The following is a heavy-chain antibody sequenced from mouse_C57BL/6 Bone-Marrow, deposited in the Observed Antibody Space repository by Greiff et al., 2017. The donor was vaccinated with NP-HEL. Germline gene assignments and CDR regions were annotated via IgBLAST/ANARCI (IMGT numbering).Heavy chain of an antibody. V-gene: IGHV1-66*01. CDR1: GYSFTSYY. CDR2: IYPGSGNT. CDR3: ARRGSRAWFAY. J-gene: IGHJ3*01. Sequence: VKLMESGPELVKPGASVKISCKASGYSFTSYYIHWVKQRPGQGLEWIGWIYPGSGNTKYNEKFKGKATLTADTSSSTAYMQLSSLTSEDSAVYYCARRGSRAWFAYWGQGTLVTVSA. D-gene: IGHD1-1*01.